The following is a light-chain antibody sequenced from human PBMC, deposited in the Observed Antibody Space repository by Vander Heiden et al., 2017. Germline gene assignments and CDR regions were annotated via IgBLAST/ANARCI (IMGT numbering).Light chain of an antibody. CDR2: STT. V-gene: IGLV7-43*01. CDR1: AGAVTSGTF. CDR3: LLYYGSSVI. J-gene: IGLJ2*01. Sequence: QTVVTQEPPLSVSPGATVTLTCASSAGAVTSGTFPNWFQQKPGQVPRALIYSTTNNRSWTPARFSGSLLGDKAALTLSGVQPEDEADYYCLLYYGSSVIFGGGTRLTVL.